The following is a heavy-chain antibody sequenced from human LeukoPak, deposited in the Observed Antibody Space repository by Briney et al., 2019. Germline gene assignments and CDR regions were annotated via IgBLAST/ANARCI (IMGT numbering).Heavy chain of an antibody. CDR2: ISSNGGST. Sequence: PGGSLRLSCAASGFTFSSYAMHWVRQAPGKGLEYVSAISSNGGSTYYANSVKGRFTISRDNSKNTLYLQMGSLRAEDMAVYYCARDALLTTVTTGSGLFDYWGQGTLVTVSS. CDR3: ARDALLTTVTTGSGLFDY. CDR1: GFTFSSYA. J-gene: IGHJ4*02. D-gene: IGHD4-17*01. V-gene: IGHV3-64*01.